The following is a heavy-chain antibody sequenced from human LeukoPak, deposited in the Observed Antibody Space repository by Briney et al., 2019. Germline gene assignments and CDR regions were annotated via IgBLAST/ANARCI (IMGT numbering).Heavy chain of an antibody. D-gene: IGHD6-13*01. CDR2: ISSSGSTI. Sequence: GGSLRLSCAASRFTFSNYEMSWVRQAPGKGLEWVSYISSSGSTIYYADSVKGRFTISRDNAKNSLYLQMNSLRAEDTAVYYCAREDYISSWYPHYYMDVWGKGTTVTISS. J-gene: IGHJ6*03. CDR1: RFTFSNYE. CDR3: AREDYISSWYPHYYMDV. V-gene: IGHV3-48*03.